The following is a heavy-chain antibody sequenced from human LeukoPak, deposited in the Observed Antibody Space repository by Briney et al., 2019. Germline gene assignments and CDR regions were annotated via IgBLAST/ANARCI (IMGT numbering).Heavy chain of an antibody. CDR1: GYTFTNYA. J-gene: IGHJ6*04. D-gene: IGHD3-9*01. CDR2: INAGNGNT. CDR3: AREQGILTGYGMDV. V-gene: IGHV1-3*01. Sequence: ASVKVSCKASGYTFTNYAMHWVRQAPGQRLEWMGWINAGNGNTKYSQRFQGRVTITRDTSARTALMELSSLRSEDTALYYCAREQGILTGYGMDVWGKGTTVTVSS.